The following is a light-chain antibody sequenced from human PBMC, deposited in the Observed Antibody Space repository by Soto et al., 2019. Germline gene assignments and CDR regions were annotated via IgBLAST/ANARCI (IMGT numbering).Light chain of an antibody. CDR2: WAS. CDR3: QQYYSIPRT. V-gene: IGKV4-1*01. Sequence: DIVLTQSPDSLAVSLGERATINCRSSQSVLYSPDNKNYLAWYKQKPGQPPKLLIYWASTRDSGVPDRFSGSGSGTDFTLTISSLQTEAVAVYYCQQYYSIPRTFGQGTKVEIK. CDR1: QSVLYSPDNKNY. J-gene: IGKJ1*01.